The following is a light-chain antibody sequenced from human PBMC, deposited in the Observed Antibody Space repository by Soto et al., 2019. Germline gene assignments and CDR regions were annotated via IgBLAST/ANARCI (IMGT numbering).Light chain of an antibody. Sequence: QSALTQPASVSGSPGQSITISRTGTSSDVGGYNYVSWYQQHPGKAPKLMIYEVSNRPSGVSNRFSGSKSGNTASLTISGLQAEDEADYYCSSYTSSSTLVVFGGGTKRTVL. V-gene: IGLV2-14*01. CDR3: SSYTSSSTLVV. CDR1: SSDVGGYNY. CDR2: EVS. J-gene: IGLJ2*01.